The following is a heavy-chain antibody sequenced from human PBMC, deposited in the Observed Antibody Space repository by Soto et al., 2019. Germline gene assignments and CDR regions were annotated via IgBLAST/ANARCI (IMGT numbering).Heavy chain of an antibody. D-gene: IGHD1-26*01. V-gene: IGHV3-11*06. Sequence: QVQLVESGGGLVRPGGSLRLSCAASGFGFSGYYMSWIRQAPGKGLECISYISSSGRSTDYADSVKGRFTISRDNAKKSLYLEMNSLRVEDTAVYYCARRYYNDDYFDYWGQGTLLTVSS. CDR2: ISSSGRST. CDR3: ARRYYNDDYFDY. CDR1: GFGFSGYY. J-gene: IGHJ4*02.